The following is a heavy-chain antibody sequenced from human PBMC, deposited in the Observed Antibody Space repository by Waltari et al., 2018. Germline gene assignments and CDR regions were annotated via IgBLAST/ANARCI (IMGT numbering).Heavy chain of an antibody. D-gene: IGHD5-12*01. Sequence: QLQLQESGPGLVMPSENRATTCSGSVVSLTSNSPYWGWIRQPPGQGLEWIGTISYNGATYSSPSLRSRVTIFRDTSKNQLSLKLGSVTAADTAFYYCATYIGASLGTAAFDVWGQGTMVTVSS. CDR2: ISYNGAT. CDR3: ATYIGASLGTAAFDV. CDR1: VVSLTSNSPY. V-gene: IGHV4-39*01. J-gene: IGHJ3*01.